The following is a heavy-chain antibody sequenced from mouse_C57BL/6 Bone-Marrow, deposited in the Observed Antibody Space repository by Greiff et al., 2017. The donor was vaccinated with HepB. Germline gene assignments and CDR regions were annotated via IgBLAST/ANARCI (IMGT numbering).Heavy chain of an antibody. V-gene: IGHV1-81*01. Sequence: VQLQQSGAELARPGASVKLSCKASGYTFTSYGISWVKQRTGQGLEWIGEIYPRSGNTYYNEKFKGKATLTADKSSSTAYMELRSLTSEDSAVYFCARFLYYGSSYVEWYFDVWGTGTTVTVSS. D-gene: IGHD1-1*01. J-gene: IGHJ1*03. CDR2: IYPRSGNT. CDR1: GYTFTSYG. CDR3: ARFLYYGSSYVEWYFDV.